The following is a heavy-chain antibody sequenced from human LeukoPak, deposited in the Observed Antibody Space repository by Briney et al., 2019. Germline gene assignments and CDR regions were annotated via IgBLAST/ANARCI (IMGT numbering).Heavy chain of an antibody. CDR2: ISSSSNYI. J-gene: IGHJ4*02. D-gene: IGHD2-21*02. CDR3: ARDRTSGDPNLDY. V-gene: IGHV3-21*01. CDR1: GFTFSSYS. Sequence: GGSLRLSCAASGFTFSSYSMNWVRQAPGKGLEWVSSISSSSNYIYYADSVKGRFTISRDNAKNSLYLQMNSLRAEDTAVYYCARDRTSGDPNLDYWGQGTLVTVSS.